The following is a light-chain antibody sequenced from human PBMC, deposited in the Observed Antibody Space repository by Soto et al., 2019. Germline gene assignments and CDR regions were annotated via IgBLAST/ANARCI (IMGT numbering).Light chain of an antibody. CDR3: CSYAGRYTVI. CDR1: SSDVGSYNY. V-gene: IGLV2-14*01. J-gene: IGLJ2*01. Sequence: QSALTQPASVSGSPGQSITISCTGTSSDVGSYNYVSWYQQHPGKAPQLIISEVSDRPSGVSYRFSGSRSGNTASLTISGLQAEDEADYYCCSYAGRYTVIFGGGTKLTVL. CDR2: EVS.